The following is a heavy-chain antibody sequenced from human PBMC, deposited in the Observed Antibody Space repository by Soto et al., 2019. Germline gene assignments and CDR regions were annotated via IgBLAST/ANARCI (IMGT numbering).Heavy chain of an antibody. CDR1: GDSVSSNSAA. D-gene: IGHD2-15*01. CDR3: ARDREGYCSGGSCGNWFDP. Sequence: PSETLSLTCAISGDSVSSNSAAWNWIRQSPSRGLEWLGRTYYRSKWYNDYAVSVKSRITINPDTSKNQFSLQLNSVTPEDTAVYYCARDREGYCSGGSCGNWFDPWGQGTLVTVS. J-gene: IGHJ5*02. CDR2: TYYRSKWYN. V-gene: IGHV6-1*01.